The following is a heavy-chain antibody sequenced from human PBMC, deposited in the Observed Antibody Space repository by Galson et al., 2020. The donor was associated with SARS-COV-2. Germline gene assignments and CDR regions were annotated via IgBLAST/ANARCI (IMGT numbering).Heavy chain of an antibody. CDR2: IGSTPGTP. CDR3: AREVAEWDYTFWDGFYKGIDS. CDR1: GLTFSVSS. V-gene: IGHV3-48*04. D-gene: IGHD3-3*01. J-gene: IGHJ4*02. Sequence: GGSLRLSCAASGLTFSVSSFNWVRQPPGKGLEWISSIGSTPGTPYYYADSVKGRFTVSRDNAKNSLYLQMNNVRAEDTAIYYCAREVAEWDYTFWDGFYKGIDSWGQGTLVLVSS.